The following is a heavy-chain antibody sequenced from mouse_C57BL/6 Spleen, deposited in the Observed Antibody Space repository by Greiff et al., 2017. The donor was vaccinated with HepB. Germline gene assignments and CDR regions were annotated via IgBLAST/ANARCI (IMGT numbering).Heavy chain of an antibody. J-gene: IGHJ4*01. V-gene: IGHV1-80*01. D-gene: IGHD2-3*01. Sequence: VQLQQPGAELVKPGASVKISCKASGYAFSSYWMNWVKQRPGKGLEWIGQIYPGDGDTNYNGKFKGKATLTADKSSSTAYMQLSSLTSEDSAVYFCARPIYDGYYEYAMDYWGQGTSVTVSS. CDR1: GYAFSSYW. CDR3: ARPIYDGYYEYAMDY. CDR2: IYPGDGDT.